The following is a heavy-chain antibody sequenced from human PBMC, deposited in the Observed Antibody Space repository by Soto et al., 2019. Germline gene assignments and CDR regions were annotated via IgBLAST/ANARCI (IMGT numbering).Heavy chain of an antibody. CDR2: ISYDGSNK. V-gene: IGHV3-30-3*01. CDR3: ARAAGIFDY. D-gene: IGHD6-13*01. J-gene: IGHJ4*02. CDR1: GFTFSSYA. Sequence: GGSLRLSCGASGFTFSSYAMHWVRQAPGKGLEWVAVISYDGSNKYYADSVEGRFTISRDNSKNTLYLQMNSLRAEDTAVYYCARAAGIFDYWGQGTLVTVSS.